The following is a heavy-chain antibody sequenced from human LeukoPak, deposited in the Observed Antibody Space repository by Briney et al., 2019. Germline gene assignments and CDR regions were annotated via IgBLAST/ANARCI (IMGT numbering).Heavy chain of an antibody. D-gene: IGHD2-15*01. Sequence: SETLSLTCAVYGGSFSGYYWSWIRQPPGKGLEWIGEINHSGSTNYNPSLKSRVTISVDTSKNQFSLKLSSVTAADTAVYYCANRGGCSGGSCYSGRDRRYYMDVWGKGTTVTVSS. CDR1: GGSFSGYY. CDR2: INHSGST. V-gene: IGHV4-34*01. J-gene: IGHJ6*03. CDR3: ANRGGCSGGSCYSGRDRRYYMDV.